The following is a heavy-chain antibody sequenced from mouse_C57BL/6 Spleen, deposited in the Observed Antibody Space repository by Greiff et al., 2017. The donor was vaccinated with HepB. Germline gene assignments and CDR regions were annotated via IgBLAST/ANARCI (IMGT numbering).Heavy chain of an antibody. CDR1: GYAFSSYW. D-gene: IGHD1-1*01. Sequence: QVQLQQSGAELVKPGASVKISCKASGYAFSSYWMNWVKQRPGKGLEWIGQIYPGDGDTNYNGKFKGKATLTADKSSSTAYMQLSSLTSEDSAVYFCARGGYYGSSYHFDVWGTGTTVTVSS. J-gene: IGHJ1*03. V-gene: IGHV1-80*01. CDR3: ARGGYYGSSYHFDV. CDR2: IYPGDGDT.